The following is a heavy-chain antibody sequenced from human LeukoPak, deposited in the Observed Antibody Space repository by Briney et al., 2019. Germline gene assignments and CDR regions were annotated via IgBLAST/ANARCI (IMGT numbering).Heavy chain of an antibody. J-gene: IGHJ2*01. CDR3: ARVRNIVVVPAAIRGPRYFDL. CDR1: GFTFSSYE. CDR2: ISSSSSTI. D-gene: IGHD2-2*01. V-gene: IGHV3-48*01. Sequence: GGSLRLSCAASGFTFSSYEMNWVRQAPGKGLEWVSYISSSSSTIYYADSVKGRFTISRDNAKNSLYLQMNSLRAEDTAVYYCARVRNIVVVPAAIRGPRYFDLWGRGTLVTVSS.